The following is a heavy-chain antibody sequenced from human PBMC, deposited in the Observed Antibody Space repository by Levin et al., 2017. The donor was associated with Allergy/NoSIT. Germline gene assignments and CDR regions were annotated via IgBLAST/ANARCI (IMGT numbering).Heavy chain of an antibody. CDR2: INKNGHTT. J-gene: IGHJ4*02. CDR1: GFSFNDYS. D-gene: IGHD2-15*01. Sequence: SGGSLRLSCAASGFSFNDYSMHWVRQPPGKGLEWVSLINKNGHTTYYADSVEGRFTISRDNSKNSLYLQMDSLRVEDTAFYYCANEKWGSKWSVFDYWGQGTLVTVSS. V-gene: IGHV3-43*01. CDR3: ANEKWGSKWSVFDY.